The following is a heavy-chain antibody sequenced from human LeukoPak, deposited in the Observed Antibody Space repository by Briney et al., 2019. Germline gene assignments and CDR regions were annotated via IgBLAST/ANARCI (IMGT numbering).Heavy chain of an antibody. V-gene: IGHV7-4-1*02. CDR2: INTGTGNP. CDR3: ASIGAQSFDY. D-gene: IGHD3-10*01. CDR1: GYTFTGYY. J-gene: IGHJ4*02. Sequence: GASVKVSCKASGYTFTGYYMHWVRQAPGQGLEWMGWINTGTGNPTYAQGFTGRFVFSLDTSVSTAYLQISTLKAEDTAVYYCASIGAQSFDYWGQGSLVTVSS.